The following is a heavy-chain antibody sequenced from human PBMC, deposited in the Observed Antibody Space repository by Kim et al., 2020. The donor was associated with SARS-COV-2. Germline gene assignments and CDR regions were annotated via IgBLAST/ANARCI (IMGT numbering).Heavy chain of an antibody. CDR3: TSKYYYDSSGYYYADW. V-gene: IGHV4-38-2*02. CDR2: IYHSGST. D-gene: IGHD3-22*01. J-gene: IGHJ4*02. Sequence: SETLSLTCTVSGYSISSGYYWGWIRQPPGKGLEWIGSIYHSGSTCYNPSLKSRVTISIDTSKNQFSLRLNSVTAADTAVYYCTSKYYYDSSGYYYADWWGQGTLVTVSS. CDR1: GYSISSGYY.